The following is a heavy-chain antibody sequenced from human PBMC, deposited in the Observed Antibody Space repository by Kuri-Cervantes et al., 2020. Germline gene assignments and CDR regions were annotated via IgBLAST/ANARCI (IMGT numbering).Heavy chain of an antibody. V-gene: IGHV3-7*01. CDR3: ARRVRLFAVATTTTGELDS. Sequence: GGPLRLSCAASGFTFSSYWMTWVRQAPGKGLEWVANIKQDGSEKYYVDSVKGRFTISRDNAKMSLYLQLKSLRPDDTAVYYCARRVRLFAVATTTTGELDSWGQGIVVTVSS. D-gene: IGHD1-26*01. CDR2: IKQDGSEK. J-gene: IGHJ4*02. CDR1: GFTFSSYW.